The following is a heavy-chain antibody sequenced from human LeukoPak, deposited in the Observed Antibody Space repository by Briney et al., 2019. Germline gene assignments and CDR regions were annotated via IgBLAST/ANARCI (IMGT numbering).Heavy chain of an antibody. CDR1: GGSFSGYY. V-gene: IGHV4-34*01. Sequence: KPSETLSLTCAVYGGSFSGYYWSWIRQPPGKGLEWIGEINHSGSTNYNPSLKSRVTISVDTSKNQFSLKLSSVTAADTAVYYCARALLWFGETGFDYWGQGTLVTVSS. CDR3: ARALLWFGETGFDY. J-gene: IGHJ4*02. CDR2: INHSGST. D-gene: IGHD3-10*01.